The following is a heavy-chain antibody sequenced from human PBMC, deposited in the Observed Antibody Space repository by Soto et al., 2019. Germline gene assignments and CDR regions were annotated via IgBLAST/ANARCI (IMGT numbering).Heavy chain of an antibody. V-gene: IGHV3-23*01. CDR1: GFTFSSYA. CDR2: ISGSGGST. Sequence: EVQLLESGGGLVQPGGSLRLSCAASGFTFSSYAMSWVRQAPGKGLEWVSAISGSGGSTYYADSVKGRFTISRDNSKNTLYLQMNSLRAEDTAVYYCAKSVVPAAMSGAAREDAFDIWGQGTMVTVSS. J-gene: IGHJ3*02. D-gene: IGHD2-2*01. CDR3: AKSVVPAAMSGAAREDAFDI.